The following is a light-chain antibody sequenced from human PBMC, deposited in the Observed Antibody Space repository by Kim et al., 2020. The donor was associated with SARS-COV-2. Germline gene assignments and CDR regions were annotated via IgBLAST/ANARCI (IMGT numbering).Light chain of an antibody. CDR2: KAS. Sequence: IQMTQSPSTLSASLGDRVTITCRASQNINTWLDWYQQKPGSAPNHLIYKASSLQSGVPSRFSGSGSGTEFTLTISGLQPDDFATYYCQQYSMSYAFGQGTKLEI. J-gene: IGKJ2*01. CDR1: QNINTW. CDR3: QQYSMSYA. V-gene: IGKV1-5*03.